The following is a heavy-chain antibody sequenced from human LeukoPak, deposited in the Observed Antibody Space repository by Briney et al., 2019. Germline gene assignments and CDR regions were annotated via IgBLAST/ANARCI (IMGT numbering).Heavy chain of an antibody. Sequence: GGSLRLSCAASGFTYSNYAMSWVRQAPGKGLEWVANIKQDGSEKSYVDSVEGRFTISRDNAKNSLYLQMNSLRAEDTAVYYCAREGLDILVVVAATDAFDFWGQGTMVTVSS. CDR3: AREGLDILVVVAATDAFDF. V-gene: IGHV3-7*01. J-gene: IGHJ3*01. CDR2: IKQDGSEK. D-gene: IGHD2-15*01. CDR1: GFTYSNYA.